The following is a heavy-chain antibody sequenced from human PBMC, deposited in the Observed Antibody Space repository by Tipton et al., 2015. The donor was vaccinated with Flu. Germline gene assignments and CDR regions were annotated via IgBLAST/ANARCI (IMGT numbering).Heavy chain of an antibody. V-gene: IGHV6-1*01. J-gene: IGHJ3*02. CDR1: GDSVSSNSAA. D-gene: IGHD3-10*01. CDR3: ARWEFDRYPILYGESFDI. Sequence: GLVKPSQTLSLTCAISGDSVSSNSAAWNWIRQSPSRGLEWLGRTYYRANWYYDYAVSVKGRITINPDTSKNHFSLQLNSVTPEDTAVYYCARWEFDRYPILYGESFDIWGQGTMVTVSS. CDR2: TYYRANWYY.